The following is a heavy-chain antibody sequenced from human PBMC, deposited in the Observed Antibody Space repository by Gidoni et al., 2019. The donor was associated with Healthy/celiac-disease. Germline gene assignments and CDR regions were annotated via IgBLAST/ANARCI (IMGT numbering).Heavy chain of an antibody. CDR3: ARGDGDYYDSSGYYPFDY. D-gene: IGHD3-22*01. Sequence: QVQLVQSGAEVRKPGSSVKVSCKASGGTFSSYALSWVRQAPGQGLEWMGGIIPIFGTANYAQKFQGRVTITADESTSTAYMELSSLRSEDTAVYYCARGDGDYYDSSGYYPFDYWGQGTLVTVSS. V-gene: IGHV1-69*01. J-gene: IGHJ4*02. CDR1: GGTFSSYA. CDR2: IIPIFGTA.